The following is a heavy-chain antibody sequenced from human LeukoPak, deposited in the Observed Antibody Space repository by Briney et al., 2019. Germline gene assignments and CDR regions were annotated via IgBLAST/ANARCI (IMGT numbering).Heavy chain of an antibody. CDR2: INHNGNT. Sequence: KPSETLSLTCGVSGGSFSTFYWNWIRQHPGKGLEWIGEINHNGNTNYNPSLKGRVTLSVEKSKNQFSLKLRSVTAADTALYYCATVAIRAEFHFDHWGQGLLVTVSS. J-gene: IGHJ4*02. CDR3: ATVAIRAEFHFDH. CDR1: GGSFSTFY. D-gene: IGHD3-10*01. V-gene: IGHV4-34*01.